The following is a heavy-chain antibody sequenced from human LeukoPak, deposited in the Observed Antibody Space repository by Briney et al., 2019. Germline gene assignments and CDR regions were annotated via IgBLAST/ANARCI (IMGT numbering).Heavy chain of an antibody. J-gene: IGHJ5*02. V-gene: IGHV1-2*02. D-gene: IGHD6-6*01. CDR1: GYTFTGYY. Sequence: GASVKVSCKASGYTFTGYYMHWVRQAPGQGLEWMGWINPNSGGTNYAQKFQGRVTTTRDTSISTAYMELSRLRSDDTAVYYCARDKSSSSSWFDPWGQGTLVTVSS. CDR2: INPNSGGT. CDR3: ARDKSSSSSWFDP.